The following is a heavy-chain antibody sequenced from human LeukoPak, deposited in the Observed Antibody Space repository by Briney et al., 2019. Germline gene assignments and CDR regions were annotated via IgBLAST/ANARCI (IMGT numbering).Heavy chain of an antibody. D-gene: IGHD6-19*01. J-gene: IGHJ4*02. Sequence: PGGSLRLSCAASGFTFSSYAMHWARQAPGKGLEWVAVISYDGSNKYYADSVKGRFTISRDNSKNTLYLQMNSLRSEDTAVYYCARGGYSSGWDFDYWGQGTLVTVSS. CDR1: GFTFSSYA. CDR3: ARGGYSSGWDFDY. V-gene: IGHV3-30*04. CDR2: ISYDGSNK.